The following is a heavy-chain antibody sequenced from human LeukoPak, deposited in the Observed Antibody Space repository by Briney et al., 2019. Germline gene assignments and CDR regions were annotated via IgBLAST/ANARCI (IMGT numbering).Heavy chain of an antibody. D-gene: IGHD3-16*01. V-gene: IGHV1-69*13. Sequence: VASVKVSCKVSGYTLTELSMHWVRQAPGQGLEWMGGIIPIFGTANYAQKFQGRVTITADESTSTAYMELSSLRSEDTAVYYCATPRGRGFYYFDYWGQGTLVTVSS. CDR1: GYTLTELS. CDR2: IIPIFGTA. J-gene: IGHJ4*02. CDR3: ATPRGRGFYYFDY.